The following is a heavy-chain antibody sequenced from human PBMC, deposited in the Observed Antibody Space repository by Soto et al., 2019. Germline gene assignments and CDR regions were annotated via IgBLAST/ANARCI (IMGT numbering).Heavy chain of an antibody. CDR1: GGYMNSYY. CDR3: ARYSPPKKSFDSNPGWLDP. J-gene: IGHJ5*02. CDR2: VYDSGTS. Sequence: QVQLQESGPGLVLPSETLSLTCTVSGGYMNSYYWTWVRQPPGKGLEWIGYVYDSGTSKYNASLESGITMSLDKSRNQFSLSLSYVTAADTAVYFCARYSPPKKSFDSNPGWLDPWGQGTLVAVSS. D-gene: IGHD2-21*01. V-gene: IGHV4-59*01.